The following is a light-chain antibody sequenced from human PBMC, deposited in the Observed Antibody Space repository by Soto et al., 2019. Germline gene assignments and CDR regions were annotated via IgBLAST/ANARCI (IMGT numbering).Light chain of an antibody. CDR3: SSYAGRNSPVV. J-gene: IGLJ2*01. CDR2: GVS. V-gene: IGLV2-8*01. CDR1: SGDVGAYNS. Sequence: QSALTQPPSASGSPGQSVTISCTGTSGDVGAYNSVSWYQQHPGKAPKLMLYGVSTRPSGVPDRCSGSKSGNTASLTVSGLQAEDEADYYCSSYAGRNSPVVFGGGTKLTVL.